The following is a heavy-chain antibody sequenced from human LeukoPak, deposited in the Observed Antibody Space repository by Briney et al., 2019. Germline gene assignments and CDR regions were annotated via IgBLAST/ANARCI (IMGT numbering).Heavy chain of an antibody. CDR3: AKDTGPLMITFGGVVISYFDY. D-gene: IGHD3-16*01. V-gene: IGHV3-23*01. CDR2: IKGNGFDT. Sequence: GGSLRLSCAGSGFIFSNYAMSWVRQAPRKGLEWVSGIKGNGFDTYYADSVKDRLTVSRDNSKNTLSLQMNSLSAEDTAVYYCAKDTGPLMITFGGVVISYFDYWGQGALVTVSS. J-gene: IGHJ4*02. CDR1: GFIFSNYA.